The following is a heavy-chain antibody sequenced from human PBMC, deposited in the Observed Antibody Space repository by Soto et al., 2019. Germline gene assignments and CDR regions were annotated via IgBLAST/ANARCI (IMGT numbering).Heavy chain of an antibody. J-gene: IGHJ4*02. D-gene: IGHD3-3*01. CDR3: ARWRYGDY. V-gene: IGHV1-18*01. CDR1: GYTFTTYS. Sequence: QVQLVQSGAEVKKPGASVKVSCKASGYTFTTYSISWVRQAPGQGLEWVGWNSAYSGNTKDAQKLKGRVTVTTDTSTSTACMEVRRMRSDDSAVYYCARWRYGDYWGQGTLVTTSS. CDR2: NSAYSGNT.